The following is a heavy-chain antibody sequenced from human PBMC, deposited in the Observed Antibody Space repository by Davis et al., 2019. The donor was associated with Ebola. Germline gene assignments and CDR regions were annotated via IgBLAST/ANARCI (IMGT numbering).Heavy chain of an antibody. CDR3: ASLRRTITGMDDGFDI. CDR2: LYTGDSDT. D-gene: IGHD2-8*02. V-gene: IGHV5-51*01. J-gene: IGHJ3*02. Sequence: GESLKISCKGSGYSFTSYWIGWVRQMPGKGLEWMGLLYTGDSDTRYNPSFRGQITISADKSTKTAFLQWSSLKASDTAMYYCASLRRTITGMDDGFDIWGQGTMVTVSS. CDR1: GYSFTSYW.